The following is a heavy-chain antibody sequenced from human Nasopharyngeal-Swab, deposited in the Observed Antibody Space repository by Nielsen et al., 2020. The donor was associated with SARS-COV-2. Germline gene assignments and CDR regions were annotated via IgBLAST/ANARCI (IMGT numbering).Heavy chain of an antibody. D-gene: IGHD2-8*01. V-gene: IGHV4-39*01. CDR3: ARTNTERPNFDS. Sequence: SKTLSLTCTVSGCSISGSTYYWGWVRQPPGKGLEWIAHIYYTGNTYYSPSLKSRVTISVDTSRSQFSLTLSSMTAADRAVYYCARTNTERPNFDSWGQGLLVTVSS. J-gene: IGHJ4*02. CDR1: GCSISGSTYY. CDR2: IYYTGNT.